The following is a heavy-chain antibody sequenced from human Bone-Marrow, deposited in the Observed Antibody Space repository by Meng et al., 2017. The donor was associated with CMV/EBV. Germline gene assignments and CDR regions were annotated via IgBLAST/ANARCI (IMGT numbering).Heavy chain of an antibody. D-gene: IGHD2-2*01. CDR2: ITSSSAYM. J-gene: IGHJ4*02. CDR3: ARARVVVPAAMAY. V-gene: IGHV3-21*01. Sequence: GGSLRLSCAASGFTFSSYAMSWVRQAPGKGLEWVASITSSSAYMHYADSMKGRFTISRDNAENSLYLHLNSLRVEDTAVYYCARARVVVPAAMAYWGQGTLVTVSS. CDR1: GFTFSSYA.